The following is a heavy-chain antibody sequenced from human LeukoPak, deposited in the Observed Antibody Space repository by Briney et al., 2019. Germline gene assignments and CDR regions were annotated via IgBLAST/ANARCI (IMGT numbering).Heavy chain of an antibody. J-gene: IGHJ5*02. CDR1: GFTFSSYS. V-gene: IGHV3-23*01. CDR2: ISGSGGST. CDR3: TKDRCSGGSCYFGRNWFDP. D-gene: IGHD2-15*01. Sequence: GGSLRLSCAASGFTFSSYSMSWVRQAPGKGLEWVSAISGSGGSTYYADSVKGRFTISRDNSRNTLYLQMNSLRAEDTAVYYCTKDRCSGGSCYFGRNWFDPWGQGTLVTVST.